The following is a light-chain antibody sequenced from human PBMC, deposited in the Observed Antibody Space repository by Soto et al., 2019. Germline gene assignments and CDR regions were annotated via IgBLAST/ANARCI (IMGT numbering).Light chain of an antibody. CDR3: QQYESSPKT. Sequence: TQSPCTLPPSLGDRATITCRASQSVSNNFLAWYQQKPGQATRLVIHAASNRATGSPDRFRCSGSGTDITLTISRLEPEDDALDYCQQYESSPKTFGQGTKVDIK. V-gene: IGKV3-20*01. CDR2: AAS. J-gene: IGKJ1*01. CDR1: QSVSNNF.